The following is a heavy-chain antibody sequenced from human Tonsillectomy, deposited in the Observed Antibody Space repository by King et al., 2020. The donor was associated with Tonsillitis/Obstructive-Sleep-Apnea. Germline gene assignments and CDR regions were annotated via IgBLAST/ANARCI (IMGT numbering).Heavy chain of an antibody. J-gene: IGHJ5*02. Sequence: ITLKESGPTLVKPTQTLTLTCSFSGFSLSTSGVGVGWIRQPPGKAPEWLAVIYWDDDKRYSPSLKSRLTITKDTSINQVVLTMTNMDPVDTATYYCVHQGYCSSTPCYIGKIDWFDPWGPGTLVTVSS. CDR1: GFSLSTSGVG. CDR3: VHQGYCSSTPCYIGKIDWFDP. V-gene: IGHV2-5*02. D-gene: IGHD2-2*02. CDR2: IYWDDDK.